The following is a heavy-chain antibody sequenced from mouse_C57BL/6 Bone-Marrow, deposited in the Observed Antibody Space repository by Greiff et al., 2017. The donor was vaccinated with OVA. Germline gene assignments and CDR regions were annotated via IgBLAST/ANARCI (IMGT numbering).Heavy chain of an antibody. CDR3: SRDITTVVAQDWYFDV. D-gene: IGHD1-1*01. CDR2: ISDGGSYT. CDR1: GFTFSSYA. V-gene: IGHV5-4*01. Sequence: DVKLVESGGGLVKPGGSLKLSCAASGFTFSSYAMSWVRQTPEKRLEWVATISDGGSYTYYPDNVKGRFTISRDNAKNNMYLQMSHLKSGDTAMYYCSRDITTVVAQDWYFDVWGTGTTVTVSS. J-gene: IGHJ1*03.